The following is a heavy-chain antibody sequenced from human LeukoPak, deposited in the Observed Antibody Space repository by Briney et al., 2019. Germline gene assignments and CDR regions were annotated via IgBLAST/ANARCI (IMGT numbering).Heavy chain of an antibody. CDR3: ARQTAVAGKAGFDY. CDR1: GGSISSYC. V-gene: IGHV4-4*07. J-gene: IGHJ4*02. D-gene: IGHD6-19*01. CDR2: IYTTGST. Sequence: PSETLSLTCTVSGGSISSYCWTWIRQPAGKGLEWIGRIYTTGSTNYNPSLNSRVTMSVDTSKNQFSLKLSSVTAADTAVYYCARQTAVAGKAGFDYWGQGTLVTVSS.